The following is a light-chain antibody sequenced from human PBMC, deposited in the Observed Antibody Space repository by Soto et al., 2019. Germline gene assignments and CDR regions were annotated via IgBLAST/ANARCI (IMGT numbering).Light chain of an antibody. CDR3: QQSDHWPRGT. J-gene: IGKJ2*01. CDR1: PSVDTY. CDR2: GAS. Sequence: EVVLTQSPATLSVSPGARATLSCTASPSVDTYLAWYQQKPGQAPRPLIYGASNRATGIPARFIGSGSGTEFTLTISSLQTEDFAVYYWQQSDHWPRGTFGQGTKLEI. V-gene: IGKV3-15*01.